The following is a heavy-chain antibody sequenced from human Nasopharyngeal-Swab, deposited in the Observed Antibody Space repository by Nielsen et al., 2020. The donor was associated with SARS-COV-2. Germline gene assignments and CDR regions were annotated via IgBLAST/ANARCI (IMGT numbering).Heavy chain of an antibody. J-gene: IGHJ5*01. D-gene: IGHD2-2*01. CDR2: INRDGSGT. V-gene: IGHV3-74*01. CDR1: GFTFSSYW. Sequence: GESLKISCAGSGFTFSSYWMHWVRQASGKGLMWVARINRDGSGTNYADSVKGRFTISRDNAKNTLYLQMNTLSAEDTGVYYCARDCDTATCYRSAADTWGQGTLVTVSS. CDR3: ARDCDTATCYRSAADT.